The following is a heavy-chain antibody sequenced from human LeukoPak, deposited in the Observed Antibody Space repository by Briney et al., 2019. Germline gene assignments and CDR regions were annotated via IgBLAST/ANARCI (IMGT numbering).Heavy chain of an antibody. D-gene: IGHD1-1*01. CDR1: GFTFSSYA. CDR3: ARDTYRFFDF. CDR2: ISYDGSNK. V-gene: IGHV3-30-3*01. J-gene: IGHJ4*02. Sequence: GRSLRLSCAASGFTFSSYAMHWVRQAPGKGLEWVAVISYDGSNKYYADSVKGRFTVSRDNAQNSLYLQVKSLRAEDTSIYYCARDTYRFFDFWGQGTLVTVSS.